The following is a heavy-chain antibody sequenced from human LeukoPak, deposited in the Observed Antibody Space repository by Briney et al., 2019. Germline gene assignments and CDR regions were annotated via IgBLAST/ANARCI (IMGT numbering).Heavy chain of an antibody. CDR3: AGRLRYSGYVFDY. CDR1: GGSFSGYY. D-gene: IGHD5-12*01. V-gene: IGHV4-34*01. Sequence: SETLSLTCAVYGGSFSGYYWSWIRQPPGKGLEWIGEINHSGSTNYNPSLKSRVTISVDTSKNQFSLKLSSVTAADTAVYYCAGRLRYSGYVFDYWGQGTLDTVSS. J-gene: IGHJ4*02. CDR2: INHSGST.